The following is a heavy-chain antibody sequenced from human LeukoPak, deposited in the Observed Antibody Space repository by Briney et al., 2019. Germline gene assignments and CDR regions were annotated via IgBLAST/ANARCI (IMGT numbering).Heavy chain of an antibody. V-gene: IGHV5-51*01. D-gene: IGHD6-13*01. CDR1: VYSFTSYF. CDR3: ARRGGMAAAGVDY. Sequence: GESLKISCKASVYSFTSYFIGWVGQMPGKGLAWMGISYPGDSDTRYSPSFQGQVTISADKSISTAYLQWSRLKASDTAMYYCARRGGMAAAGVDYWGQGTLVTVSS. J-gene: IGHJ4*02. CDR2: SYPGDSDT.